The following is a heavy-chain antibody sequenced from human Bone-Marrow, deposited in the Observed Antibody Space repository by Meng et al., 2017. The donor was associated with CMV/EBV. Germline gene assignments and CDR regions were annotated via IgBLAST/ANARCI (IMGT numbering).Heavy chain of an antibody. J-gene: IGHJ5*02. V-gene: IGHV1-46*01. CDR2: INPSGGST. Sequence: ASVKVSCKASGYTFTSYYMHWVRQAPGQGLEWMGIINPSGGSTSYAQKFQGRVTMTRDTSTSTVYMELSSLRSEDTAVYYCARDHPGTAYCSGGCCNRGWFDPWGQGTLVTVSS. CDR1: GYTFTSYY. D-gene: IGHD2-15*01. CDR3: ARDHPGTAYCSGGCCNRGWFDP.